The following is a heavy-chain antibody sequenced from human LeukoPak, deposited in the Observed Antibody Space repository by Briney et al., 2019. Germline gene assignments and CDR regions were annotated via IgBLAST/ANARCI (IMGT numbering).Heavy chain of an antibody. J-gene: IGHJ3*02. CDR1: GFTVSSNY. V-gene: IGHV3-53*01. Sequence: GVALRLSCAASGFTVSSNYMSWVRQAPGKGLEWVSVIYSGGSTYYADSVKGRFTISRDNSKNTLYLQMNSLRAEDTAVYYCARDGGPDDAFDIWGQGTMVTVSS. CDR2: IYSGGST. CDR3: ARDGGPDDAFDI. D-gene: IGHD1-14*01.